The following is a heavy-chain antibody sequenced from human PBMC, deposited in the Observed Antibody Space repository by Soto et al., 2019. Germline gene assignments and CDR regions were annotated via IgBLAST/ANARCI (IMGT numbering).Heavy chain of an antibody. CDR1: GVSISSSNW. CDR2: IYHSGST. CDR3: AREGDSSGSKGAFDI. D-gene: IGHD3-22*01. J-gene: IGHJ3*02. V-gene: IGHV4-4*02. Sequence: SETLSLTCAVSGVSISSSNWWSWVRQPPGKGLEWIGEIYHSGSTNYNPSLKSRVTISVDKSKNQFSLKLSSVTAADTAVYYCAREGDSSGSKGAFDIWGQGTMVTVSS.